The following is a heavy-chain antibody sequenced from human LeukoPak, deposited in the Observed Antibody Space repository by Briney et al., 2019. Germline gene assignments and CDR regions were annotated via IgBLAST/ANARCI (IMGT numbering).Heavy chain of an antibody. CDR1: GASIRSYY. V-gene: IGHV4-59*01. CDR2: IYYSGST. J-gene: IGHJ4*02. CDR3: ARESWDTMVRGAVFDL. D-gene: IGHD3-10*01. Sequence: SETLSLTCTVSGASIRSYYWNWLRQPPGMGLEWLGYIYYSGSTNYNPSLKSRVTISVDTSRNQFSLKLTSVTAADTAVYYCARESWDTMVRGAVFDLWGQGTLVTVSS.